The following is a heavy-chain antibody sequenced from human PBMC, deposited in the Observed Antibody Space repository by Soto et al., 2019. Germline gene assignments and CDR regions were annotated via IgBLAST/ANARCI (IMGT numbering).Heavy chain of an antibody. CDR3: ARDRYTPITMVRGQPSYYYYGMSV. CDR1: GGTFSSYA. V-gene: IGHV1-69*13. CDR2: IIPIFGTA. D-gene: IGHD3-10*01. J-gene: IGHJ6*02. Sequence: SVKVSCKASGGTFSSYAISWVRQAPGQGLEWMGGIIPIFGTANYAQKFQGRVTITADESTSTAYMELSSLRSEDTAVYYCARDRYTPITMVRGQPSYYYYGMSVWGQGTKVTVSS.